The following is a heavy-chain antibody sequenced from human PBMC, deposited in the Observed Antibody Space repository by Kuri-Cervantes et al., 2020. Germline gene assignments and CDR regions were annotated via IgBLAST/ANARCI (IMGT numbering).Heavy chain of an antibody. D-gene: IGHD3-22*01. CDR2: VSWNGSRT. V-gene: IGHV3-19*01. Sequence: GGSLRLSCAASGFTFSNSDMNWVRQAPGKGLEWVSGVSWNGSRTHYADSVKDRFIISRDNSRNFLYQQMNSLRPEDMAVYYCARIYYYDSTAGVGYWGQGTLVTVSS. CDR3: ARIYYYDSTAGVGY. CDR1: GFTFSNSD. J-gene: IGHJ4*02.